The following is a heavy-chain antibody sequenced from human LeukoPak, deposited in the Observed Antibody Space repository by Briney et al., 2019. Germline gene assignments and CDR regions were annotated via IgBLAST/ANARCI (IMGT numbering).Heavy chain of an antibody. J-gene: IGHJ4*02. D-gene: IGHD3-22*01. V-gene: IGHV1-18*01. CDR3: ARGHPDSSGYLFDY. CDR2: ISAYNGKT. Sequence: ASVKVSCKASGYTFTSYGISWVRQAPGQGLEWMGWISAYNGKTNYTQKLQGRATMTTDTSTSTAYMDLKSLTSDDTAVYYCARGHPDSSGYLFDYWGQGTLVTVSS. CDR1: GYTFTSYG.